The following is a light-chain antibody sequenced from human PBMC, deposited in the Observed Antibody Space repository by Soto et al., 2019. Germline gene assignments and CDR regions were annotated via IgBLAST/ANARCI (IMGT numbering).Light chain of an antibody. CDR2: GNR. CDR1: SSNLGAGYD. J-gene: IGLJ3*02. CDR3: QAYDYSLTASV. V-gene: IGLV1-40*01. Sequence: QSVLTQPPSVSGAPGQRVTISCTGTSSNLGAGYDVHWYQQLPGTPPKLVIYGNRNRPSGVPEQFSGSKSGTSAALAITGLQAEDEADYYCQAYDYSLTASVFGGGTKVTVL.